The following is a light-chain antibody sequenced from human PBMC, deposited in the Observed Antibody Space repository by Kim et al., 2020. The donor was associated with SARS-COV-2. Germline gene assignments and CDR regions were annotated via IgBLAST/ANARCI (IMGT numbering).Light chain of an antibody. CDR1: QSISSW. J-gene: IGKJ2*01. V-gene: IGKV1-5*01. CDR2: DAS. Sequence: DTQMTQSPSTLSASVGDRVTITCRASQSISSWLAWYQQKPWKAPKLLIYDASSLESGVPSRFSGSGSGTEFTLTISSLQPDDFVTYYCQQYNGYFGQGTKLEI. CDR3: QQYNGY.